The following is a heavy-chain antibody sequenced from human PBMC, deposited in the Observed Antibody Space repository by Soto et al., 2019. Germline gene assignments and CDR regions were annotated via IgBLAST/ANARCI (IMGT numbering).Heavy chain of an antibody. J-gene: IGHJ6*02. D-gene: IGHD2-15*01. V-gene: IGHV2-5*01. CDR3: AHRRSCSGGSCYLHYYYYYGMDV. CDR2: IYWNDDK. Sequence: GSGPTLVNPTQTLTLTCTFSGFSLSTSGVGVGWIRQPPGKALEWLALIYWNDDKRYSPSLKSRLTITKDTSKNQVVLTMTNMDPVDTATYYCAHRRSCSGGSCYLHYYYYYGMDVWGQGTTVTVSS. CDR1: GFSLSTSGVG.